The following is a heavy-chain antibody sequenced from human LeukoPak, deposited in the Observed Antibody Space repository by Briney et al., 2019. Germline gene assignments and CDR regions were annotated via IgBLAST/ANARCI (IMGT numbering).Heavy chain of an antibody. V-gene: IGHV4-4*07. CDR1: RASISPYY. D-gene: IGHD4/OR15-4a*01. CDR2: IYTSGSA. CDR3: ARGSFDYGESGDEEYYFDY. J-gene: IGHJ4*02. Sequence: SETLSLTYTVSRASISPYYWSWIRQPAGKGLEWIGHIYTSGSANYNPSLKSRVTMSLDTSKNQFSLKLNSATAADTAVYYCARGSFDYGESGDEEYYFDYWGQGTLVTVSS.